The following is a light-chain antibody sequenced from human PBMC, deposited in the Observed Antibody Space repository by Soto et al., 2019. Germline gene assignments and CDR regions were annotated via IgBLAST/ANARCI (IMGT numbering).Light chain of an antibody. CDR3: LQDYNYPLT. J-gene: IGKJ4*01. V-gene: IGKV1-6*01. Sequence: AIRMTQSPSSLSASTGDIVTITFRASQAINNYLVWFQQKPGKAPKVLIYAASSLQSGVPSRFSGSGSGTDFTLTISSLHPEDFATYYCLQDYNYPLTFGGGTKVDIK. CDR2: AAS. CDR1: QAINNY.